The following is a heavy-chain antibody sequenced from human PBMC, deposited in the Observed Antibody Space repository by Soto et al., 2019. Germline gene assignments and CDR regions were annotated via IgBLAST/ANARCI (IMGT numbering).Heavy chain of an antibody. CDR3: AISGWYVGAYGY. CDR1: GYTFTGYY. Sequence: GASVNVSCKTSGYTFTGYYMHGVRQAPGQGLEWMGWINPNSGGTNYAQKFQGWVTMTRDTSISTAYMELSRLRSDDTAVYYCAISGWYVGAYGYWGQGTLVTVS. J-gene: IGHJ4*02. D-gene: IGHD6-13*01. V-gene: IGHV1-2*04. CDR2: INPNSGGT.